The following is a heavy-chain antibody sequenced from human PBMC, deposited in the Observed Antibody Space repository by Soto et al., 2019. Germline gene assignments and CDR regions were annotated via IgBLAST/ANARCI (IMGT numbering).Heavy chain of an antibody. CDR2: IYYSGST. Sequence: SETLSLTCTVSGGSVSSGSYYWSWIRQPPGKGLEWIGYIYYSGSTNYNPSLKSRVTISVDTSKNQFSLKLTSVTAADTAVYYCARVFSSGWYAADYWGQGSLVTVSS. V-gene: IGHV4-61*01. CDR1: GGSVSSGSYY. D-gene: IGHD6-19*01. CDR3: ARVFSSGWYAADY. J-gene: IGHJ4*02.